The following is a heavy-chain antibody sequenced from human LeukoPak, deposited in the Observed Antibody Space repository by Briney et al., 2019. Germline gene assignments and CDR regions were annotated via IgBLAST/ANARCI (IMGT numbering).Heavy chain of an antibody. V-gene: IGHV1-69*01. D-gene: IGHD6-19*01. Sequence: SVKVSCKASGGTFSSYAISWVRQAPGQGLEWMGGIIPIFSTANYAQKFQGRVTITADESTSTAYMELSSLRSEDTAVYYCAREIKFSSGCFDYWGQGTLVTVSS. CDR3: AREIKFSSGCFDY. J-gene: IGHJ4*02. CDR1: GGTFSSYA. CDR2: IIPIFSTA.